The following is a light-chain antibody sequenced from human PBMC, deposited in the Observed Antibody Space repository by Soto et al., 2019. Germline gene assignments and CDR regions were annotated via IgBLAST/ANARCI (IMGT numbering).Light chain of an antibody. CDR3: QQSYSTPPWT. Sequence: DLQMTQSPSSLSASVGDRVTITCRASQSISSYLNWYQQKPGKAPELLIYAASSLQSGVPSRFXGSGSGTDFTLTISSLQPEDFATYYCQQSYSTPPWTFGQGTKVEIK. CDR2: AAS. J-gene: IGKJ1*01. CDR1: QSISSY. V-gene: IGKV1-39*01.